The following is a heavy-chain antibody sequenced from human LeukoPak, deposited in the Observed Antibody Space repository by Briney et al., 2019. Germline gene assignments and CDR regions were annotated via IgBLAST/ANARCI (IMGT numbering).Heavy chain of an antibody. CDR2: ISAYNGNT. V-gene: IGHV1-18*01. CDR3: ARDPHLAPTGLFDY. J-gene: IGHJ4*02. Sequence: GASVKVSCTASGYTFTSYGISWVRQAPGQGLEWMGWISAYNGNTNYAQKLQGRVTMTTDTSTSTAYMELRSLRSDDTAVYYCARDPHLAPTGLFDYWGQGTLVTVSS. D-gene: IGHD1-14*01. CDR1: GYTFTSYG.